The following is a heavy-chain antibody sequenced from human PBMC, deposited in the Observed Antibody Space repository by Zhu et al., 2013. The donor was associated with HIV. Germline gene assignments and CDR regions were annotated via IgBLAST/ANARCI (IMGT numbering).Heavy chain of an antibody. CDR1: GYTFSDFY. CDR3: AREGGGYRSGWYGFDI. CDR2: INPKSGVT. V-gene: IGHV1-2*02. D-gene: IGHD6-19*01. Sequence: QVQLVQSGADVKKPGASVKVSCQASGYTFSDFYMHWVRQAPGQGLEWVGWINPKSGVTKYAQKFQGRVTMTSDTSISTAYMDLNSLTSDDTAVYFCAREGGGYRSGWYGFDIYGQGTMVTVSS. J-gene: IGHJ3*02.